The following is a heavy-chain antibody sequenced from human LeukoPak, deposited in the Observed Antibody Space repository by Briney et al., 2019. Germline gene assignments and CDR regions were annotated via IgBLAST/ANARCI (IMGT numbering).Heavy chain of an antibody. J-gene: IGHJ6*02. CDR2: IYYSGST. V-gene: IGHV4-61*05. Sequence: SETLSLTCTVSGGSISSSSYYWGWLRQPPGKGLEWIGYIYYSGSTNYNPSLKSRVTISVDTSKNQFSLKLSSVTAADTAVYYCARQGDYDGMDVWGQGTTVTVSS. CDR1: GGSISSSSYY. CDR3: ARQGDYDGMDV.